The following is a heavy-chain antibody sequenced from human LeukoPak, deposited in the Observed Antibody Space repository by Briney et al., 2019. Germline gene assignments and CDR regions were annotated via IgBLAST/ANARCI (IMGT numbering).Heavy chain of an antibody. CDR1: GYTFTGYY. Sequence: GASVKVSCKASGYTFTGYYMHWVRQAPGQGLEWMGWINPNCGGTNYAQKFQGRVTMTRDTSISTAYMELSRLRSDDAAVYYCARDHGSSWYDYWGQGTLVTVSS. J-gene: IGHJ4*02. D-gene: IGHD6-13*01. CDR2: INPNCGGT. CDR3: ARDHGSSWYDY. V-gene: IGHV1-2*02.